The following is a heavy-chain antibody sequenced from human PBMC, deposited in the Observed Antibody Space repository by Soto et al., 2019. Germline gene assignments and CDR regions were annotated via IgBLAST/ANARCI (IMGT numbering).Heavy chain of an antibody. CDR1: GFTFSSYA. Sequence: GGSLRLSCAASGFTFSSYAMSWVRQAPGKGLEWVSAISGSGGSTYYADSVKGRFTISRDNSKNTLYLQMNSLRAEDTAVYYCAKDSYDSSIYGMDVWGQGTMGTVSS. CDR2: ISGSGGST. V-gene: IGHV3-23*01. J-gene: IGHJ6*02. CDR3: AKDSYDSSIYGMDV. D-gene: IGHD3-22*01.